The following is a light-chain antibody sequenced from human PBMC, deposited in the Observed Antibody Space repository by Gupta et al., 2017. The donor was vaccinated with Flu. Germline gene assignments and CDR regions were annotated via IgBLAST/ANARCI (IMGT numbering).Light chain of an antibody. V-gene: IGLV3-21*02. CDR2: DGS. J-gene: IGLJ1*01. CDR1: TIGPKS. Sequence: GNTIGPKSVHCYHQKPGEAPVLVVYDGSDRPSGIPDRFSGAISGNTATLTISRVEAGDEAAYYCQVWCGSSANPFVFGTGTKVTVL. CDR3: QVWCGSSANPFV.